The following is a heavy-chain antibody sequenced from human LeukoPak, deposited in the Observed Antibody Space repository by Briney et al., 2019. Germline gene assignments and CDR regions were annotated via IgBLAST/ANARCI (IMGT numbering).Heavy chain of an antibody. CDR1: GGSISSYY. D-gene: IGHD2-2*01. J-gene: IGHJ6*01. V-gene: IGHV4-59*01. Sequence: PAETLSLTCTASGGSISSYYWSWIRQPPGKGLEWMGYIYYSGSTNYNPSLKSRVTISVDTSKTQCSLKLSSVTAADTAVYYFARDRIVVVPAAISDYYYYGMEVWGQGATGTVSS. CDR2: IYYSGST. CDR3: ARDRIVVVPAAISDYYYYGMEV.